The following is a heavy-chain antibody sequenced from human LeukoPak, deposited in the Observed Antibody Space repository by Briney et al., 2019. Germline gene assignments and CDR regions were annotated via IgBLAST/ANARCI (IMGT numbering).Heavy chain of an antibody. D-gene: IGHD2-2*01. J-gene: IGHJ4*02. V-gene: IGHV1-69*13. CDR1: GGTLSCYA. Sequence: SVKVSCKASGGTLSCYAIGWVRHAPGQGLEWMGGIIPIFGTANYAQKFQGRVTITADESTSTAYMDLSSLSSEDTAVYSCAGDGDGFRSSASSYPEYWGQGTLVTVSS. CDR2: IIPIFGTA. CDR3: AGDGDGFRSSASSYPEY.